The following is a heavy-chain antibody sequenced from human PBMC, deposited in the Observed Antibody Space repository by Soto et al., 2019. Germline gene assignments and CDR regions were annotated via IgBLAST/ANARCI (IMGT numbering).Heavy chain of an antibody. V-gene: IGHV4-31*03. CDR3: ARLRIATNNYKWFDP. D-gene: IGHD2-21*01. J-gene: IGHJ5*02. CDR2: IYVTGAV. Sequence: PSETLSLTCSVSGAALNSGNYYWSWIRQVPGKGLEWIGHIYVTGAVDYNPSLRDRFTISQDTSERQFSLNLSLVIAADTAFYYCARLRIATNNYKWFDPWGQGTLVTFSS. CDR1: GAALNSGNYY.